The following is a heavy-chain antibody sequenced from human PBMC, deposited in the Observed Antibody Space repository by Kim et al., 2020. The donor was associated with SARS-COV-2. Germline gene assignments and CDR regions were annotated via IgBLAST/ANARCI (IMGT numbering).Heavy chain of an antibody. J-gene: IGHJ3*02. CDR3: ARDLVGASEAFDI. D-gene: IGHD1-26*01. CDR2: IYYSGST. CDR1: GGSISSGGYY. Sequence: SETLSLTCTVSGGSISSGGYYWSWIRQHPGKGLEWIGYIYYSGSTYYNPSLKSRVTISVDTSKNQFSLKLSSVTAADTAVYYCARDLVGASEAFDIWGQGTMVTVSS. V-gene: IGHV4-31*03.